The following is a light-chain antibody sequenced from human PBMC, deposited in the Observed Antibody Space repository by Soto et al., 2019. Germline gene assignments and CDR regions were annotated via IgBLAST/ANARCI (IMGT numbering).Light chain of an antibody. J-gene: IGLJ3*02. V-gene: IGLV2-14*01. CDR2: EVS. Sequence: QSVLTQPASVSGSPGQSITISCTGTSSDGGGYNYVSWYQQHPGKAPKLMIYEVSNRPSGVSNRFSGSKSGNTASLTISGLQAEDEADYYCSSYTSSSTWVFGGGTKVTVL. CDR3: SSYTSSSTWV. CDR1: SSDGGGYNY.